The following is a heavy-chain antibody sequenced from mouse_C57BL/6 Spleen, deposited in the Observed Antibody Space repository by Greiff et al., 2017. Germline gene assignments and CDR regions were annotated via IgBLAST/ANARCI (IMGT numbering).Heavy chain of an antibody. CDR3: ARGDYDRGYYAMDY. V-gene: IGHV1-59*01. D-gene: IGHD2-4*01. CDR2: IDPSDSYT. CDR1: GYTFTSYW. Sequence: QVQLQQPGAELVRPGTSVKLSCKASGYTFTSYWMHWVKQRPGQGLEWIGVIDPSDSYTNYNQKFKGKATLTVDTSSSAAYMQRSSLTSEDSAVYYCARGDYDRGYYAMDYWGQGTSVTVSS. J-gene: IGHJ4*01.